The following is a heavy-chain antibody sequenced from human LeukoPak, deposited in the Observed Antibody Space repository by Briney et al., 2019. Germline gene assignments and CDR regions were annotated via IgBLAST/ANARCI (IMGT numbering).Heavy chain of an antibody. D-gene: IGHD3-22*01. V-gene: IGHV3-21*01. CDR1: GFTFSSYS. CDR3: ARDPQYDSSGYYSPYFDY. CDR2: IISSSSYI. J-gene: IGHJ4*02. Sequence: GGSLRLSCAASGFTFSSYSTNWVRQAPGKGLEWVSSIISSSSYIYYADSVKGRFTISRDNAKNSLYLQMNSLRAEDMAVYYCARDPQYDSSGYYSPYFDYWGQGTLVTVSS.